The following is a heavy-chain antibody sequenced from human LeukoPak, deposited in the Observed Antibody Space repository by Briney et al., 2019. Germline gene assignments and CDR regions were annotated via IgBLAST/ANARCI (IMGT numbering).Heavy chain of an antibody. Sequence: GGSLRLSCAASGFTFSAFPLEWVRQAPGKGLEWVSSVNGDSSYIYYADSVKGRFTISRDNSKNTLYLQMNSLRAEDTAVYYCAKDPSSLYYFDYWGQGTLVTVSS. D-gene: IGHD6-6*01. J-gene: IGHJ4*02. CDR2: VNGDSSYI. V-gene: IGHV3-21*04. CDR1: GFTFSAFP. CDR3: AKDPSSLYYFDY.